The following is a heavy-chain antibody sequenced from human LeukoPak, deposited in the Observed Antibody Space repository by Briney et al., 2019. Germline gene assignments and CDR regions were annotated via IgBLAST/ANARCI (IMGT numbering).Heavy chain of an antibody. Sequence: PGGSLRLSCAASGFTFSSYGMHWVRQAPGKGLEWVAVISYDGSNKYYADSVKGRFTISRDNSKNTLYLLMNSLRAEDTAVYYCAKERYYYDSSGRGVFDPWGQGTLVTVSS. CDR1: GFTFSSYG. V-gene: IGHV3-30*18. CDR2: ISYDGSNK. D-gene: IGHD3-22*01. CDR3: AKERYYYDSSGRGVFDP. J-gene: IGHJ5*02.